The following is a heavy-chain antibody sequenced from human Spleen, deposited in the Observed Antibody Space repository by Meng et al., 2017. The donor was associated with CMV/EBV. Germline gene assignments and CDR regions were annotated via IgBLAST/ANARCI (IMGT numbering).Heavy chain of an antibody. CDR2: ISSSSTI. J-gene: IGHJ4*02. Sequence: GESLKISCAASGFTFSSYSMNWVRQAPGKGLEWVSYISSSSTIYYADSVKGRFTISRDNAKNSLYLQMNSLRAEDTAVYYCARIIITGTGDFGYWGQGTLVTVSS. CDR1: GFTFSSYS. V-gene: IGHV3-48*04. CDR3: ARIIITGTGDFGY. D-gene: IGHD1/OR15-1a*01.